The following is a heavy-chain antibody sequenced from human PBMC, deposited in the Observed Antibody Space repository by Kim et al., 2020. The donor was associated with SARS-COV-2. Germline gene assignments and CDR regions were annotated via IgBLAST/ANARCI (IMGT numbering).Heavy chain of an antibody. Sequence: SETLSLTCAVYGGSFSGYYWSWIRQPPGKGLEWIGEINHSGSTNYNPSLKSRVTISVDTSKNQFSLKLSSVTAADTAVYYCARVPAAIPEPRRAFDYWGQGTLVTVSS. D-gene: IGHD2-2*02. CDR2: INHSGST. CDR3: ARVPAAIPEPRRAFDY. CDR1: GGSFSGYY. J-gene: IGHJ4*02. V-gene: IGHV4-34*01.